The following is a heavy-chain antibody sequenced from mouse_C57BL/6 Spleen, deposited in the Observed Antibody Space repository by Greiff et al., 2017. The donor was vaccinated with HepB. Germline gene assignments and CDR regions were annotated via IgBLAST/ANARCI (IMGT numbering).Heavy chain of an antibody. V-gene: IGHV6-6*01. CDR3: TRAGSVLYFDY. J-gene: IGHJ2*01. Sequence: DVMLVESGGGLVQPGGSMKLSCAASGFTFSDAWMDWVRQSPEKGLEWVAEIRNKANNHATYYAESVKGRFTISRDDSKSSVYLQMNSLRAEDTGIYYCTRAGSVLYFDYWGQGTTLTVSS. D-gene: IGHD1-1*01. CDR1: GFTFSDAW. CDR2: IRNKANNHAT.